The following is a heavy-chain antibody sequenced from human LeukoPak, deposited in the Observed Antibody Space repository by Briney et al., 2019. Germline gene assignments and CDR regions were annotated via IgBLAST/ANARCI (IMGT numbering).Heavy chain of an antibody. CDR3: ARDGSGWSRDY. J-gene: IGHJ4*02. D-gene: IGHD2-15*01. V-gene: IGHV3-21*01. CDR1: GXTFSACS. Sequence: GGSLRLSCAASGXTFSACSMNWVRQAPGKGLEWVSGISSDSAYIYYADSVKGRFTVSRDNAKNSLSLHMSSLRAEDTAVYYCARDGSGWSRDYWGQGTLVTVSS. CDR2: ISSDSAYI.